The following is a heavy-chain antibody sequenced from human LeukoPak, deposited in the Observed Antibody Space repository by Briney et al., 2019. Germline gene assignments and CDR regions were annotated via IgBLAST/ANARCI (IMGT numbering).Heavy chain of an antibody. CDR1: GFRFTGFW. CDR2: INQESTET. J-gene: IGHJ4*02. V-gene: IGHV3-7*01. Sequence: GGSLRLSCAASGFRFTGFWMSWVRQAPGKGPEWVANINQESTETYYVDSVRGRFTISRDNAMNSLSLQMYSLRVEDTAVYYCAREVDRSFGYWGQGNLVTVSS. CDR3: AREVDRSFGY. D-gene: IGHD2-15*01.